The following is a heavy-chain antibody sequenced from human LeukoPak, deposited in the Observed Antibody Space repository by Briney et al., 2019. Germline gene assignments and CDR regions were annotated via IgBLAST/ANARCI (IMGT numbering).Heavy chain of an antibody. Sequence: ASLKLSCKASGGTFSSYAISWVRQAAGQGLEWRGRIIPIFGTANYAQKFQGRVTITTDESTSTAYMELSSLRSEDPAVYYCARDRYSYGQNYYHYYMDVWGKGTSVTVSS. V-gene: IGHV1-69*05. D-gene: IGHD5-18*01. CDR2: IIPIFGTA. J-gene: IGHJ6*03. CDR3: ARDRYSYGQNYYHYYMDV. CDR1: GGTFSSYA.